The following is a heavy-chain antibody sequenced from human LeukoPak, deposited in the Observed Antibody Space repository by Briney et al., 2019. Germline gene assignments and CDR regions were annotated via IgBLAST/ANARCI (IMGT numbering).Heavy chain of an antibody. CDR3: AKAFTFGGGIVRFADF. J-gene: IGHJ4*02. Sequence: GGSLRLTCAGSAFTINSYAMRWVRPAQGQGLEWVSGPSGSSASKSYEDSVKVRFTISRDNSRDTLYLQMNSLGGEDMAVYYCAKAFTFGGGIVRFADFWGQGTLVTVSS. CDR2: PSGSSASK. D-gene: IGHD3-16*02. CDR1: AFTINSYA. V-gene: IGHV3-23*01.